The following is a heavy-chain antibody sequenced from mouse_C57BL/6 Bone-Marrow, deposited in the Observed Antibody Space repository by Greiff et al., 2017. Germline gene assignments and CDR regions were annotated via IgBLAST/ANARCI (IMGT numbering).Heavy chain of an antibody. Sequence: EVKLQESGPGLVKPSQSLSLSCSVTGYSFTSCYYWKWIRQLPGNKLEWMGYISYDSSNNYNPSLKNRISFTLDTSKNQLFLKLNSMTTEDTATYDCAGGKDYGDPYYYAMDDWGKGTSVTVSS. D-gene: IGHD1-2*01. V-gene: IGHV3-6*02. CDR1: GYSFTSCYY. CDR2: ISYDSSN. J-gene: IGHJ4*01. CDR3: AGGKDYGDPYYYAMDD.